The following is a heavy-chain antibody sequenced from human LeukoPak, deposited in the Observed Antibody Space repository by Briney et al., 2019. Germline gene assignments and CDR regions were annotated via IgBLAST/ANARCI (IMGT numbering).Heavy chain of an antibody. CDR3: ARVHNDILTGYSLGYNFDY. J-gene: IGHJ4*02. Sequence: PSETLSLTCTVSGGSISSDRYYWGWIRQPPGKGLEWIGSIYYSGSTYYNPSLKTRVTISIDTSRNQFSLKLSSVTAADTAMYYCARVHNDILTGYSLGYNFDYWGQGTLVTVSS. CDR1: GGSISSDRYY. D-gene: IGHD3-9*01. V-gene: IGHV4-39*01. CDR2: IYYSGST.